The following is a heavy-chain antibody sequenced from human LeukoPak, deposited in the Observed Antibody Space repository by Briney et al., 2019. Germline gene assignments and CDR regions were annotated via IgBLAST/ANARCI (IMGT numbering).Heavy chain of an antibody. D-gene: IGHD4-17*01. J-gene: IGHJ4*02. Sequence: TGGSLRLSCAASGFTFSSYAMSWVRQAPGKGLEWVSVIYGGGTTYYADSVKGRFTISRDNSKNTLYLQMNSLRAEDTAVYYCARATSAGDNPYWGQGTLVTVSS. V-gene: IGHV3-53*01. CDR2: IYGGGTT. CDR3: ARATSAGDNPY. CDR1: GFTFSSYA.